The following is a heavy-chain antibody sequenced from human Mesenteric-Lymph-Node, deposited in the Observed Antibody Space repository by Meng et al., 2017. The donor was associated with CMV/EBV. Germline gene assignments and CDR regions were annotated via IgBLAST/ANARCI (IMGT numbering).Heavy chain of an antibody. V-gene: IGHV2-5*01. Sequence: SGPTLVKPTQTLTLTCNFSGFSLRTTGVGVGWIRQPPGKALEWLALIYWNDDKRYSPSLKSRVTITQDTSKSQVVLTMTKMDPVDSGTYYCARTASGIVYYFDYWGQGTLVTVSS. D-gene: IGHD2-8*01. CDR2: IYWNDDK. CDR1: GFSLRTTGVG. J-gene: IGHJ4*02. CDR3: ARTASGIVYYFDY.